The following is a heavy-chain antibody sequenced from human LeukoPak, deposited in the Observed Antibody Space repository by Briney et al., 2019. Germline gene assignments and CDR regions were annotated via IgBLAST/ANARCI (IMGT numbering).Heavy chain of an antibody. Sequence: TSETLSLTCAVYGGSFSGYYWSWIRQPPGKGLEWIGEINHSGSTYYNPSLKSRVTISVDTSKNQFSLKLSSVTAADTAVYYCARGIHDSSGYYDYWGQGTLVTVSS. CDR1: GGSFSGYY. D-gene: IGHD3-22*01. V-gene: IGHV4-34*01. J-gene: IGHJ4*02. CDR2: INHSGST. CDR3: ARGIHDSSGYYDY.